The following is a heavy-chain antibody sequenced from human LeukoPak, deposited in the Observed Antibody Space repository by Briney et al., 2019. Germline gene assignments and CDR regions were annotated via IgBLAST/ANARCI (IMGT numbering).Heavy chain of an antibody. J-gene: IGHJ4*02. D-gene: IGHD2-2*01. CDR1: GYSFTCYW. V-gene: IGHV5-51*01. Sequence: GESLKISCKGSGYSFTCYWIGWVRQMPGKGLEWMGIIYPGDSDTRYSPSFQGQVTISADKSISTAYLQWSSLKASDTAMYYCARSYCSSTSCRVVYFDYWGQGTLVTVSS. CDR3: ARSYCSSTSCRVVYFDY. CDR2: IYPGDSDT.